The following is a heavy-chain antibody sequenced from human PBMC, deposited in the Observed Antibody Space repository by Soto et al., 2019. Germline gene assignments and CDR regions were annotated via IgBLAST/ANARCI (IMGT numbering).Heavy chain of an antibody. J-gene: IGHJ4*01. CDR3: SRGTSIPASGDY. D-gene: IGHD6-6*01. Sequence: QVQLVQSGAEVKKPGASVKVSCKASGYTFTNYGINWVRQAPGQGLEWLGWVRAYNGERRYAQRIQTRVIMTTDTSTTTAYIELRSLMSDDTDVYYCSRGTSIPASGDYWGQGTLVTVSS. CDR1: GYTFTNYG. V-gene: IGHV1-18*01. CDR2: VRAYNGER.